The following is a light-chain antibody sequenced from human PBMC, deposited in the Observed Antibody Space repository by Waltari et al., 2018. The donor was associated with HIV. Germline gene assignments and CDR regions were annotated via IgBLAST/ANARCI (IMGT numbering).Light chain of an antibody. V-gene: IGKV1-9*01. CDR2: AAS. CDR1: QGSSTY. Sequence: DIQLTQFPSFLSASVGDRVTITCRTGQGSSTYLAWYQQKPRKSPKPLIYAASTLQSGVPSRFIGSGSGTEYTLTISSLQPEDFATYYFQQVNTAFTFGTGTKVEIK. J-gene: IGKJ3*01. CDR3: QQVNTAFT.